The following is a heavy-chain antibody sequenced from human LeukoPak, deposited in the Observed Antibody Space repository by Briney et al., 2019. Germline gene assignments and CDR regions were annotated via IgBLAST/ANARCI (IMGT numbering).Heavy chain of an antibody. CDR2: ISGSGGST. V-gene: IGHV3-23*01. D-gene: IGHD5-18*01. CDR1: GFTFSSYA. Sequence: PGGSLRLSCAASGFTFSSYAMSWVRQAPGKGLEWVSAISGSGGSTYYADSVKGRFTISRDNSKNTLYLQMNSLRAEDTAVYYCAKGRDGYSPIHIPYYFDYWGQGTLVTVSS. CDR3: AKGRDGYSPIHIPYYFDY. J-gene: IGHJ4*02.